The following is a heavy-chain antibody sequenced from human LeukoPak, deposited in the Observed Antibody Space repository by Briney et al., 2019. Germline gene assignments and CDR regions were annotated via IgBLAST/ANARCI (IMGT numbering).Heavy chain of an antibody. CDR2: IHSTGNS. CDR3: EKDSHSDV. J-gene: IGHJ6*02. D-gene: IGHD2-15*01. V-gene: IGHV4-39*01. CDR1: GGSISGTDLY. Sequence: SSETLSLTCTVSGGSISGTDLYWGWIRQLPGKGLEWIGNIHSTGNSFCNPSLKSRVTISVDTSKNQFSLKLSSVTAADTAVYYCEKDSHSDVWGHGTTVTVSS.